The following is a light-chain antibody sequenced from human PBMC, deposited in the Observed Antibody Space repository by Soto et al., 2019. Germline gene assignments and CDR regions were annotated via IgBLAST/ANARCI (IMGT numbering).Light chain of an antibody. CDR3: QQYNSYHT. J-gene: IGKJ2*01. CDR1: QSISSW. CDR2: KPS. V-gene: IGKV1-5*03. Sequence: DIPMTQSPSTLSASVGDRVTITCRASQSISSWLAWYQQKPGKAPKLLIHKPSSLESGVPSRFSGGGSGTEFTLTISSLQPDDFATYYCQQYNSYHTFGQGTKLEIK.